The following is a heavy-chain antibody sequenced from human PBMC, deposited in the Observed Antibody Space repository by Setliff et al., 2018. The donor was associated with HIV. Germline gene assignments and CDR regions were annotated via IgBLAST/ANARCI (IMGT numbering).Heavy chain of an antibody. J-gene: IGHJ3*02. CDR2: INADGRTT. D-gene: IGHD2-15*01. CDR3: ARARYCTGASCNDAFDI. CDR1: RFTFSSFE. V-gene: IGHV3-48*03. Sequence: HPGGSLRLSCAASRFTFSSFEMNWVRQAPGKGLEWLAYINADGRTTYYADVVKGRFTISRDNARRSLFLEMNSLRSNDTALYFCARARYCTGASCNDAFDIWGQGTMVTVSS.